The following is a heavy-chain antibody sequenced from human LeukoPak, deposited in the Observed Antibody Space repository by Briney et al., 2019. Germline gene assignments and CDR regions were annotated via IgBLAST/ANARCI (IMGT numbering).Heavy chain of an antibody. CDR3: ARRRYYDSSGYLE. CDR1: GDSVSRSDSY. J-gene: IGHJ1*01. D-gene: IGHD3-22*01. Sequence: PSETLSLTCTIFGDSVSRSDSYWDWIRQPPRKGLEWIGTIYYSGRTYYSPSLKSRVTLSVDMSNNQFSLPLSSVTAADTALYFCARRRYYDSSGYLEWGQGTLVTVSS. V-gene: IGHV4-39*01. CDR2: IYYSGRT.